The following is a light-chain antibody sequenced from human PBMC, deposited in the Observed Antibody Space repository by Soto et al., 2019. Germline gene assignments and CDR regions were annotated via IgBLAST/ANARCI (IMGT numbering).Light chain of an antibody. CDR3: AAWDDSLKGHV. Sequence: QSALTQPHSASGTPGQRVTISCSGSSSNIGTSSVHWFQQLPGTAPKLLISTTNQRPSGVPERFSGSKSGTSASLAISGLQSEEEADYYCAAWDDSLKGHVFGTGTKVTVL. V-gene: IGLV1-44*01. CDR2: TTN. J-gene: IGLJ1*01. CDR1: SSNIGTSS.